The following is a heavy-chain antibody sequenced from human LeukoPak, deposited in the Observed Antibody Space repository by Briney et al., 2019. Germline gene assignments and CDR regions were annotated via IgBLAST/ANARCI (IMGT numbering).Heavy chain of an antibody. CDR2: IYYSGST. CDR3: ASSPPVEYYYDSSGYN. V-gene: IGHV4-59*08. J-gene: IGHJ4*02. Sequence: SETLSLTCTVSGGSISSYYWSWIRQPPGKGLEWIGYIYYSGSTNYNPSLKSRVTISVDTSKNQFSLKLSSVTAADTAVYYCASSPPVEYYYDSSGYNWGQGTLVTVSS. D-gene: IGHD3-22*01. CDR1: GGSISSYY.